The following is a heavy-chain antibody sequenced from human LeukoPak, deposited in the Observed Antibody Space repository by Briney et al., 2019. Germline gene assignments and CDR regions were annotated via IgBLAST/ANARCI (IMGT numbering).Heavy chain of an antibody. Sequence: PGRSLRLSCAASGFVFSSYVMHWVRQAPGKGLEWVAVIPYDGSNKYYADSVKGRFTISRDNSKNALYLQMNSLRAEDTAVYYCARDRGFGELLSDYLYDYDMDVWGQGTTVTVSS. CDR3: ARDRGFGELLSDYLYDYDMDV. J-gene: IGHJ6*02. CDR1: GFVFSSYV. D-gene: IGHD3-10*01. CDR2: IPYDGSNK. V-gene: IGHV3-30*04.